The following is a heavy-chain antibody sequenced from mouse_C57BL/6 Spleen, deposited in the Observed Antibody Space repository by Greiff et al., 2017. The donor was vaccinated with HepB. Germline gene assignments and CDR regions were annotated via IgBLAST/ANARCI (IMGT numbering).Heavy chain of an antibody. CDR2: ISSGSSTI. Sequence: EVQLVESGGGLVKPGGSLKLSCAASGFTFSDYGMHWVRQAPEKGLEWVAYISSGSSTIYYADTVKGRFTISRDNAKNTLFLQMTSLRSEDTAMNYCARGREYYFDYWGQGTTLTVSS. J-gene: IGHJ2*01. V-gene: IGHV5-17*01. CDR1: GFTFSDYG. CDR3: ARGREYYFDY.